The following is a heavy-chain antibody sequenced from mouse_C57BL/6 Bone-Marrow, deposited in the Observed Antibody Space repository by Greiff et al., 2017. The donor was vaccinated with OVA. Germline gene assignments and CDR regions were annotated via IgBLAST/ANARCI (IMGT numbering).Heavy chain of an antibody. CDR1: GFTFSSYG. CDR3: ARKGTGTGGSPFDY. D-gene: IGHD4-1*01. Sequence: EVQGVESGGDLVKPGGSLKLSCAASGFTFSSYGMSWVRQTPVKRLEWVATISSGGSYTYYPDSVKGRFTISRDNAKNTLYLQMSSLKSEDTAMYYCARKGTGTGGSPFDYWGQGTTLTVSS. J-gene: IGHJ2*01. V-gene: IGHV5-6*01. CDR2: ISSGGSYT.